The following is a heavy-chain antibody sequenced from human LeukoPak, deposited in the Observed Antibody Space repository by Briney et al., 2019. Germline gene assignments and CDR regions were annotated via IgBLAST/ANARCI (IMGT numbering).Heavy chain of an antibody. Sequence: PGGSLRLSCAASGFTFSSYWMHWVRQVPGEGLVWVSHVNFDGSSTSYADSVKGRFTISRDNAKNTLYLQMNSLRAEDTAVYYCARVAIDSTGYIFDYWGQGTLVTVSS. J-gene: IGHJ4*02. CDR2: VNFDGSST. D-gene: IGHD3-22*01. CDR1: GFTFSSYW. V-gene: IGHV3-74*01. CDR3: ARVAIDSTGYIFDY.